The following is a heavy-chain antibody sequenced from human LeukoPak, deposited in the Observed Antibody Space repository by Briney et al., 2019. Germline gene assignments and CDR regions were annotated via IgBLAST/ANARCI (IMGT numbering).Heavy chain of an antibody. V-gene: IGHV4-59*01. CDR1: GGSISSYY. Sequence: SETLSLTCTVSGGSISSYYWSWIRQPPGKGLEWIGYIYYSGSTNYNPSLKSRVTISVDTSKNQFSLKLSSVTAADTAVYYCARWYERWLQQIYYYYYGMDGWGQGTTVTVSS. CDR3: ARWYERWLQQIYYYYYGMDG. CDR2: IYYSGST. J-gene: IGHJ6*02. D-gene: IGHD5-24*01.